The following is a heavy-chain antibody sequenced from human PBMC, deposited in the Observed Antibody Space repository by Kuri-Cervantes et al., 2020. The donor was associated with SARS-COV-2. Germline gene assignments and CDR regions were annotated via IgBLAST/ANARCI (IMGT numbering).Heavy chain of an antibody. J-gene: IGHJ5*02. CDR1: GDSMRNYY. CDR3: VKGGARITNSGVVIANWFDP. CDR2: SHYSGDT. Sequence: SDTLSPTCTVSGDSMRNYYWTGIPQPPGRGLDYIGYSHYSGDTTYNPSLKSRVTISLDTTKHQFSLSLNSVTAADTAVYYCVKGGARITNSGVVIANWFDPWGQGTLVTVSS. D-gene: IGHD3-3*01. V-gene: IGHV4-59*01.